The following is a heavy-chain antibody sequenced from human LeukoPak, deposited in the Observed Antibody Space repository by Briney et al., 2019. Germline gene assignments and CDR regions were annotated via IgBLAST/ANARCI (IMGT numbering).Heavy chain of an antibody. Sequence: PSETLSLTCTVSGGSIGSSSYYWGWIRQPPGKGLEWIGSIYYSGSTYYNPSLKSRVTISVDTSKNQFPLKLSSVTAADTAVYYCVGTTALFYYYYYMDVWGKGTTVTVSS. V-gene: IGHV4-39*06. CDR2: IYYSGST. CDR1: GGSIGSSSYY. J-gene: IGHJ6*03. D-gene: IGHD4-11*01. CDR3: VGTTALFYYYYYMDV.